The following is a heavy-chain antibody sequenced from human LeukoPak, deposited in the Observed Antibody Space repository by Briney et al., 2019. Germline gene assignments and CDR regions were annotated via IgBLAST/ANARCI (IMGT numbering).Heavy chain of an antibody. Sequence: ASVKVSCKASGYTFTSYGISWVRQAPGQGLEWMGWISAYNGNTNYAQKFQGRGTITADKSTRTAYMELSSLRSEDTAVYYCARDTASNYYDSSGYYTWGQGTLVTVSS. CDR3: ARDTASNYYDSSGYYT. J-gene: IGHJ5*02. CDR1: GYTFTSYG. V-gene: IGHV1-18*01. D-gene: IGHD3-22*01. CDR2: ISAYNGNT.